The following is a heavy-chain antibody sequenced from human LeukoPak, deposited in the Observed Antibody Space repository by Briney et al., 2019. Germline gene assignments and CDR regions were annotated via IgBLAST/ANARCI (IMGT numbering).Heavy chain of an antibody. CDR3: ANWQSGSRVFFDY. J-gene: IGHJ4*02. Sequence: GGSLRLSCAASGFTFSSYALSWVRQAPGKGLEWVSAISADAGDTYYADSVKGRFTISRDNSKNTLDLHMSSLRAEDTAIYYCANWQSGSRVFFDYWGQGTLVTVSS. CDR1: GFTFSSYA. D-gene: IGHD1-26*01. CDR2: ISADAGDT. V-gene: IGHV3-23*01.